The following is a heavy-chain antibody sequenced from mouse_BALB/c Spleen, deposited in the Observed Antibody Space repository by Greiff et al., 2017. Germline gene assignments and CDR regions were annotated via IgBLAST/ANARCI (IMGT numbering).Heavy chain of an antibody. J-gene: IGHJ3*01. CDR3: ANYGNYGGFAY. Sequence: VQLQQSGAELVRPGTSVKVSCKASGYAFTNYLIEWVKQRPGQGLEWIGVINPGSGGTNYNEKFKGKATLTADKSSSTAYMQLSSLTSDDSAVYFCANYGNYGGFAYWGQGTLVTVSA. D-gene: IGHD2-1*01. CDR2: INPGSGGT. V-gene: IGHV1-54*01. CDR1: GYAFTNYL.